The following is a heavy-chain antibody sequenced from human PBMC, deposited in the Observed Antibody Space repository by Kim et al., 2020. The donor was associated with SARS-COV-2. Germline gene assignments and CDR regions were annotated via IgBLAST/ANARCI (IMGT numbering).Heavy chain of an antibody. V-gene: IGHV3-30-3*01. D-gene: IGHD6-13*01. CDR2: ISYDGSNK. CDR3: ARGHSAAGSLEGY. CDR1: GFTFSSYA. J-gene: IGHJ4*02. Sequence: GGSLRLSCAASGFTFSSYAMHWVRQAPGKGLEWVAVISYDGSNKYYADSVKGRFTISRDNSKNTLYLQMNSLRAEDTAVYYCARGHSAAGSLEGYWGQGTLVTVSS.